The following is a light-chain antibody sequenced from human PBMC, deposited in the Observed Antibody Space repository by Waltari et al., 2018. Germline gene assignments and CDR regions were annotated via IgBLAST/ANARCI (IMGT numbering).Light chain of an antibody. CDR3: MQTQEIPLT. Sequence: ALTQSPLSLPVTPGAPASIFCRSSQSLLHSDGRNFLDWYVQKPGQSPQLRIYLGSNRASGVPDRFSGGGAGTDFTLTISRVEAEDVGVYYCMQTQEIPLTFGGGTKVEIK. V-gene: IGKV2-28*01. CDR2: LGS. J-gene: IGKJ4*01. CDR1: QSLLHSDGRNF.